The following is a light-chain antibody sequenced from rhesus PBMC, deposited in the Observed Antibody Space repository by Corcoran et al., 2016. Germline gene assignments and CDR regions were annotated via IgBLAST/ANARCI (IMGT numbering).Light chain of an antibody. J-gene: IGKJ1*01. CDR2: RAS. CDR3: QQYDRSPRT. V-gene: IGKV1-22*01. Sequence: DIQMTQSPSSLSASVGDTVTITCRASQSISSWLAWYQQQPGKAHNLLIYRASMLQRVVPSRFSGSGSGTGGTLTISSLQSEDFATEYCQQYDRSPRTFGQGTKVEI. CDR1: QSISSW.